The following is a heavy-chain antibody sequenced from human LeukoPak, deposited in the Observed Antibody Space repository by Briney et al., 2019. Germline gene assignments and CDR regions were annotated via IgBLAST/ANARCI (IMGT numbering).Heavy chain of an antibody. CDR2: IKQDGSEK. J-gene: IGHJ4*02. D-gene: IGHD3-3*01. CDR1: GFTFSSYW. CDR3: ARNAFGVDYY. Sequence: GGSLRLSCAASGFTFSSYWMSWVRQAPGKGLEWVANIKQDGSEKYVDSVKGRFTISRDNPKNSLYLQMNSLRAEDTAVYYCARNAFGVDYYWGQGTLVTVSS. V-gene: IGHV3-7*01.